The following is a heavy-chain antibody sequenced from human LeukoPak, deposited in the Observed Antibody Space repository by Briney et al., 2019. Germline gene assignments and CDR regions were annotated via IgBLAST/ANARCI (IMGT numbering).Heavy chain of an antibody. CDR3: ARSYYYDNDSYYDFDY. CDR2: INAGSGNT. V-gene: IGHV1-3*01. J-gene: IGHJ4*02. CDR1: GYTFTSYA. D-gene: IGHD3-22*01. Sequence: ASVKVSCKASGYTFTSYAIHWVRQAPGQRLEWMGWINAGSGNTKYSQKFQGRVTITRDTSASTANMELSSLRSEDTAVYYCARSYYYDNDSYYDFDYWGQGTLVTVSS.